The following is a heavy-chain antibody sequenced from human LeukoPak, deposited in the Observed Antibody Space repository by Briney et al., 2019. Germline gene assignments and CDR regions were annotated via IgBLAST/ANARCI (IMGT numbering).Heavy chain of an antibody. CDR1: GGSISSGGYY. CDR2: IYYSGST. Sequence: SETLSLTCTVSGGSISSGGYYWSWIRQHPGKGLEWIGYIYYSGSTYYNPSPKSRITISVDTSKNQFSLKLSSVTAADTAVYYCATSRMLRNWFDPWGQGTLVTVSS. D-gene: IGHD2-8*01. CDR3: ATSRMLRNWFDP. J-gene: IGHJ5*02. V-gene: IGHV4-31*03.